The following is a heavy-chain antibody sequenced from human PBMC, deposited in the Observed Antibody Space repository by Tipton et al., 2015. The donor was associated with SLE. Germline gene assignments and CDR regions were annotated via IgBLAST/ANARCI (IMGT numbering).Heavy chain of an antibody. D-gene: IGHD2-8*01. V-gene: IGHV4-34*01. J-gene: IGHJ4*02. Sequence: LTCAVYGGSFSDYSWSWIRQPPGKGLEWIGEINHSGSTNYNPSLKSRVTISIDTSKNQFSLRLSSVTAADTAVYYCARDCTTGVCYTTSFDYWGQGTLVTVSP. CDR3: ARDCTTGVCYTTSFDY. CDR1: GGSFSDYS. CDR2: INHSGST.